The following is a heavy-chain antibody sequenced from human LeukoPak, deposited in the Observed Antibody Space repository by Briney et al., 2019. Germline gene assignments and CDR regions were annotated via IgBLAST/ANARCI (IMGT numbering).Heavy chain of an antibody. CDR3: ARDGYDRPYYFDY. CDR2: IIPIFGTA. Sequence: SVKVSCKASGGTFSSYAISWVRQAPGQGLEWMGRIIPIFGTANYAQKFQGRVTITTDESTSTAYMELSSLRSEDTAVYYCARDGYDRPYYFDYWGQGTLVTVSS. V-gene: IGHV1-69*05. D-gene: IGHD1-1*01. J-gene: IGHJ4*02. CDR1: GGTFSSYA.